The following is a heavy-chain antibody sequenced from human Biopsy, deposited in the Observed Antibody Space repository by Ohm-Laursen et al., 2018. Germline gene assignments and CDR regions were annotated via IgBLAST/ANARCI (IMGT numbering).Heavy chain of an antibody. CDR3: SRHAPSYSGSYWRYFDL. Sequence: SQTLSLTCTVSGGSISSYYWSWIRQPPGKGLEWIGYIYYTGSTNYNPSIKSRVTISVDTSMNHLSLRLTSATAADTAVYYCSRHAPSYSGSYWRYFDLWGRGTLVTVSS. V-gene: IGHV4-59*08. CDR1: GGSISSYY. J-gene: IGHJ2*01. D-gene: IGHD1-26*01. CDR2: IYYTGST.